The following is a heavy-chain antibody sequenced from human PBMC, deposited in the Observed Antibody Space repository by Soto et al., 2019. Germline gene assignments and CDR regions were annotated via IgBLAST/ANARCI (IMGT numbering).Heavy chain of an antibody. CDR2: IIPIFGTA. CDR1: GGTFSSYA. Sequence: EASVKVSCKASGGTFSSYAISWVRQAPGQGLEWMGGIIPIFGTANYAQKFQGRVTITADESTSTAYMELSSLRSEDTAVYYCASPGMTRGKRAFDIWGQGTMVTVSS. V-gene: IGHV1-69*13. J-gene: IGHJ3*02. D-gene: IGHD6-13*01. CDR3: ASPGMTRGKRAFDI.